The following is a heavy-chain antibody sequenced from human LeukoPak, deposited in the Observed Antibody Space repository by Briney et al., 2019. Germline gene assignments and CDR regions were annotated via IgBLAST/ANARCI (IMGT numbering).Heavy chain of an antibody. D-gene: IGHD2-15*01. CDR2: ISYDGSNK. Sequence: GGSLRLSCAASGFTFSSYGMHWVRQAPGKGLEWVAVISYDGSNKYYADSVKGRFTISRDNSKNTLYLQMSSLRAEDTAVYYCAKGRGPYYYYGMDVWGQGATVTVSS. J-gene: IGHJ6*02. V-gene: IGHV3-30*18. CDR1: GFTFSSYG. CDR3: AKGRGPYYYYGMDV.